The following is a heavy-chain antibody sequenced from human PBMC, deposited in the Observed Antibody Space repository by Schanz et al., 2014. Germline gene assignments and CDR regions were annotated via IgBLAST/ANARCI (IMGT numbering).Heavy chain of an antibody. Sequence: QVRLVQSGAEAREPGASVKVSCKATGYMFDTYGFAWVRQAPGQGLEWMGWISTYNGHTMYGQKFQDRLSLTTDTDTATAHVELRSLRTDDTAVYYCARAPTRMNMFRGVTYFFDYWGQGTLVTVSS. J-gene: IGHJ4*02. CDR1: GYMFDTYG. D-gene: IGHD3-10*01. CDR3: ARAPTRMNMFRGVTYFFDY. CDR2: ISTYNGHT. V-gene: IGHV1-18*04.